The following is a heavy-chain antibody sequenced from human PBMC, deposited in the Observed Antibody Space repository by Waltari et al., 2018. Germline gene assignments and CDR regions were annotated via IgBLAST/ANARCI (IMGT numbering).Heavy chain of an antibody. CDR3: ARDVVGALDY. CDR1: GFTFSNYW. V-gene: IGHV3-7*01. J-gene: IGHJ4*02. D-gene: IGHD1-26*01. CDR2: RNQEGSVK. Sequence: EVQLVESGGGLVQPGGSLRLSCAASGFTFSNYWMAWVRQAPGKGLGGWATRNQEGSVKNCVDAVRGRFTISIDNAKNSLYLQMSSLRAEDTAVYYCARDVVGALDYWGQGTLVPVSS.